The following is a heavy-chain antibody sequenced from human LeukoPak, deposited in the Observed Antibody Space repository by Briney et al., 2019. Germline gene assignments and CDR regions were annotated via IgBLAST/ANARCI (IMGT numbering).Heavy chain of an antibody. J-gene: IGHJ3*02. Sequence: SETLSLTCTVSGGSISSYYWSWIRQPPGKGLEWIGYIYYSGSTNYNPSLKSRVTISVDTSKNQFSLKLSSVTAADTAVYYCARGDFRDHAFDIWGQGTMVTVSS. CDR3: ARGDFRDHAFDI. V-gene: IGHV4-59*12. CDR1: GGSISSYY. CDR2: IYYSGST. D-gene: IGHD3-16*01.